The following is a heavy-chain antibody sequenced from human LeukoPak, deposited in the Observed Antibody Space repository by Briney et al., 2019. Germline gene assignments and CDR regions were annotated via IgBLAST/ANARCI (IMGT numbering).Heavy chain of an antibody. CDR1: GFMFSNYV. J-gene: IGHJ4*02. CDR2: ISASGGTT. V-gene: IGHV3-23*01. CDR3: AKGGRGSYYSDS. D-gene: IGHD3-10*01. Sequence: AGGSLRLSCAAAGFMFSNYVMYCVRQAPGKGLEWVSVISASGGTTDYADSVKGRFTISRDNSKNTLYLQMNSLRAEDKAVYFCAKGGRGSYYSDSWGQGTLVTVSS.